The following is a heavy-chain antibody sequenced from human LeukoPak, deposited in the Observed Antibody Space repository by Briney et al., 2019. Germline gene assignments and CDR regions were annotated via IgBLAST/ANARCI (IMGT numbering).Heavy chain of an antibody. CDR3: ARVNLYRSDSDYNDAFDI. D-gene: IGHD4-11*01. CDR2: IGVGGDT. CDR1: GFTFSNYD. V-gene: IGHV3-13*04. Sequence: GGSLRPSCAASGFTFSNYDMHWVRQATGKGLEYVSAIGVGGDTYYSGSVKGRFTISRENAENSLYLQMNNLRVEDTAVYYCARVNLYRSDSDYNDAFDIWGQGTMVTASS. J-gene: IGHJ3*02.